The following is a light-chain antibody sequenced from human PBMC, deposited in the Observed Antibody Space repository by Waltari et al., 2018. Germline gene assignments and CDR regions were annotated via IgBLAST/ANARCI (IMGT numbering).Light chain of an antibody. CDR3: QQYDTLLPLFT. Sequence: DIQRTQSPSSLSASVGERVTITGQASQDISNYLNWYQQTTGTAPQLRIYDASKLETVVPSRFSGSGSGTDFPFTISSLPPEDISTYSCQQYDTLLPLFTFGPGTKVAIK. CDR2: DAS. CDR1: QDISNY. J-gene: IGKJ3*01. V-gene: IGKV1-33*01.